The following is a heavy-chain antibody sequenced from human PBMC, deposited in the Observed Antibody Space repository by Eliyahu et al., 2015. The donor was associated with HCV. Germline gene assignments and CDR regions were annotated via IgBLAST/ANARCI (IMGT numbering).Heavy chain of an antibody. CDR1: GGSIXSGGYY. J-gene: IGHJ4*02. V-gene: IGHV4-31*03. CDR2: IYYSGST. Sequence: QVQLQESGPGLVKPSQTLSLTCTVSGGSIXSGGYYWSWIRQHPGKGLEWIGYIYYSGSTYYNPSLKSRVTISVDTSKNQFSLKLSSVTAADTAVYYCARAVFRRGVIILGGGYFDYWGQGTLVTVSS. CDR3: ARAVFRRGVIILGGGYFDY. D-gene: IGHD3-10*01.